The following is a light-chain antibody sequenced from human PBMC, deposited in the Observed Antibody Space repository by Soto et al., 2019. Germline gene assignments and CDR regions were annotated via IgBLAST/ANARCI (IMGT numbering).Light chain of an antibody. Sequence: DIQMTQSPSSLSASVGDRVTITCRASQSISRNLNWYQHKPGKAPKLLIYAASSLQNEVPSRFSGGGSGTDFTLSISSLQPEDFGTYYCQQSYTTASITFGQGKRLEIK. CDR1: QSISRN. V-gene: IGKV1-39*01. CDR3: QQSYTTASIT. CDR2: AAS. J-gene: IGKJ5*01.